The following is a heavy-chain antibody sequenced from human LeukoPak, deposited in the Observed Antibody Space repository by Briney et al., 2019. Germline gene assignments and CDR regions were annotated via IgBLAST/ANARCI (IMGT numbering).Heavy chain of an antibody. CDR2: IRYDGSNK. CDR1: GFTFSNSG. CDR3: ARPVTGTYAPLEY. Sequence: GGSLRLSCAASGFTFSNSGMHWVRQAPGKGLEWVAFIRYDGSNKYYADSVQGRFTISRDNAKNTLYLEMNSLRADDTAVYYCARPVTGTYAPLEYWGQGTLVTVSS. J-gene: IGHJ4*02. D-gene: IGHD1-1*01. V-gene: IGHV3-30*02.